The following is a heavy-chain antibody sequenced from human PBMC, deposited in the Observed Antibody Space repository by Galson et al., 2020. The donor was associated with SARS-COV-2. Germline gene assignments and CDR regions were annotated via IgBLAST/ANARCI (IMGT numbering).Heavy chain of an antibody. CDR1: GGSISSSSYY. Sequence: ETSETLSLTCTVSGGSISSSSYYWGWIRQPPGKGLEWIGSIYYSGSTYYNPSLKSRVTISVDTSKNQFSLKLSSVTAADTAVYYCARQKLEEINWFDPWGQGTLVTVSS. D-gene: IGHD1-1*01. CDR3: ARQKLEEINWFDP. CDR2: IYYSGST. V-gene: IGHV4-39*01. J-gene: IGHJ5*02.